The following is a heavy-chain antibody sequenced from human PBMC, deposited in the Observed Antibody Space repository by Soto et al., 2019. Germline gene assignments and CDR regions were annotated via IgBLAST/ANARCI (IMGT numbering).Heavy chain of an antibody. CDR1: GYTFIGFY. CDR2: INPNTGVT. CDR3: ARGPRYGMDV. Sequence: QVQLVQSGAEVKKPGASVKVSCKASGYTFIGFYMHWVRQAAGQGLEWMAFINPNTGVTNYAQEFQRRVTMTRDTSISTAYMEVSRLRSDDTAVYYCARGPRYGMDVWAQGTTVIVS. V-gene: IGHV1-2*02. J-gene: IGHJ6*02.